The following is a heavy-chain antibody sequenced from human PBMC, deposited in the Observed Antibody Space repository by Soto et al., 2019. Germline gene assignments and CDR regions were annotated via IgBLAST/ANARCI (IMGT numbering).Heavy chain of an antibody. CDR1: GGSISSGDYY. CDR2: IYYSGST. CDR3: AREGSEKGFDY. Sequence: SETLSLTCAVYGGSISSGDYYWSWIRQPPGKGLEWIGYIYYSGSTYYNPSLKSRVTISVDTSKNQFSLKLSSVTAADTAVYYCAREGSEKGFDYWGQGTLVTVSS. J-gene: IGHJ4*02. V-gene: IGHV4-30-4*01. D-gene: IGHD3-10*01.